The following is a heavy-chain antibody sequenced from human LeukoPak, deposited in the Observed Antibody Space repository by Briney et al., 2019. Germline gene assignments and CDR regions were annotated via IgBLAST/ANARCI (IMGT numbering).Heavy chain of an antibody. CDR1: GGTFSSYA. CDR2: IIPILGIA. D-gene: IGHD1-1*01. CDR3: ARESLEDRPAWFDH. V-gene: IGHV1-69*04. J-gene: IGHJ5*02. Sequence: ASVKVSCKASGGTFSSYAISWVRQAPGQGLEWMGRIIPILGIANYAQKFQGRVTITTDKSTSTAYMELSSLRSEDTAVYYCARESLEDRPAWFDHWGQGTLVTVSS.